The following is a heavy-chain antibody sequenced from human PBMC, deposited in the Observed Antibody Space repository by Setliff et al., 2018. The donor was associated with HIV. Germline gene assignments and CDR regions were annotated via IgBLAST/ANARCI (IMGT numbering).Heavy chain of an antibody. V-gene: IGHV1-18*01. CDR3: ARLSIPAYYYMVV. CDR1: GYTFTTYG. D-gene: IGHD2-21*01. CDR2: ISTYNGNT. J-gene: IGHJ6*03. Sequence: GASVKVSCKASGYTFTTYGITWVRQAPGQGLEWMGWISTYNGNTNYAQKFQGRVTMTTVTFTSPAYMELRSLRSDDTAVYYCARLSIPAYYYMVVWGKGTTVTVSS.